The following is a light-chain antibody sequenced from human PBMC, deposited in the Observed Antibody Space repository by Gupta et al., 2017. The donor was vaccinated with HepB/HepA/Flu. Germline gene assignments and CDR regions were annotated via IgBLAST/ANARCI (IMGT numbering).Light chain of an antibody. CDR1: DSDVGGYDY. V-gene: IGLV2-8*01. CDR3: SSYGGNSDVV. CDR2: QVS. Sequence: QSALTQPPSASGSPGQSITISCTGSDSDVGGYDYVSWYQQHPGKAPKLIIFQVSKRPSGVPDRFSGSKYGSTASLTVSGVQAEDEADYYCSSYGGNSDVVFGGGTKLTVL. J-gene: IGLJ2*01.